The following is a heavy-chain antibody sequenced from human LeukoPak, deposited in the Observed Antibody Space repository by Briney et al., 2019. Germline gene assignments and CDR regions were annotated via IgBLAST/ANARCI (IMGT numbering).Heavy chain of an antibody. Sequence: SETLSLTCTVSGGSISSYYWNWIRQPAGKGLEWIGRIYSFGSTTYNPSLKSRVTMSVDASKNQCSLSLTSVTAADTAVYYCATDSVGAIFDYWAQGTLVTVSS. V-gene: IGHV4-4*07. J-gene: IGHJ4*02. D-gene: IGHD1-26*01. CDR1: GGSISSYY. CDR2: IYSFGST. CDR3: ATDSVGAIFDY.